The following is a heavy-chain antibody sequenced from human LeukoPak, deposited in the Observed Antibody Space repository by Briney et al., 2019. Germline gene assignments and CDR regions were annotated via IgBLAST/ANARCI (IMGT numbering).Heavy chain of an antibody. V-gene: IGHV3-15*01. CDR1: GFTFSNAW. Sequence: GGSLRLSCAASGFTFSNAWMSWVRQAPGKGLEWVGRIKSKTDGGTTDYAAPVKGRFTISRDDSKNTLYLQMNSLRAEDTAVYYCAKNRAYCTNGVCPPPFDYWGQGTLVTVSS. CDR3: AKNRAYCTNGVCPPPFDY. D-gene: IGHD2-8*01. CDR2: IKSKTDGGTT. J-gene: IGHJ4*01.